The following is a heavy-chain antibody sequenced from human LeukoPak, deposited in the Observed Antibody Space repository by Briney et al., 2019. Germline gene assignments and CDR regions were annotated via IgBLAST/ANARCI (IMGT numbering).Heavy chain of an antibody. J-gene: IGHJ4*02. CDR2: INHSGST. CDR3: ARAGGTGYSSGWYDY. V-gene: IGHV4-34*01. Sequence: SETLSLTCAVYGGSFSGYYWSWIRQPPGKGLEWIGEINHSGSTNYNPSLKGRVTISVDTSKNQFSLKLSSVTAADTAVYYCARAGGTGYSSGWYDYWGQGTLVTVSS. CDR1: GGSFSGYY. D-gene: IGHD6-19*01.